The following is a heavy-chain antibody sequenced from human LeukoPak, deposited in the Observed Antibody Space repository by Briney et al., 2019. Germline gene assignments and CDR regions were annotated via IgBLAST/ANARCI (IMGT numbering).Heavy chain of an antibody. V-gene: IGHV4-4*07. CDR2: IYTSGST. Sequence: SETLSLTCTVSGGSISSYYWSWIRQPAGKGLEWIGRIYTSGSTNYNPSLKSRVTMSVDTSKNQFSLKLSSATAADTAVYYCVGTAARNYYYGMDVWGQGTTVTVSS. CDR3: VGTAARNYYYGMDV. J-gene: IGHJ6*02. D-gene: IGHD2-2*01. CDR1: GGSISSYY.